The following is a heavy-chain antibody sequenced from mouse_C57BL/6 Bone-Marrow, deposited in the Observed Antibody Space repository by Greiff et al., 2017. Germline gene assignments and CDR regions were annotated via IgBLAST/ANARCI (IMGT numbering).Heavy chain of an antibody. V-gene: IGHV1-76*01. J-gene: IGHJ4*01. CDR3: ERDSSGTLDY. CDR2: IYPGSGDT. Sequence: QVQLQQSGAELVRPGASVKLSCKASGYTFTDYYINWVKQRPGQGLEWIARIYPGSGDTYYNEKFKGKATLTADKSSSTAYMQLSSLTSEDSAVYVCERDSSGTLDYWGQGTSVTVSA. CDR1: GYTFTDYY. D-gene: IGHD3-2*02.